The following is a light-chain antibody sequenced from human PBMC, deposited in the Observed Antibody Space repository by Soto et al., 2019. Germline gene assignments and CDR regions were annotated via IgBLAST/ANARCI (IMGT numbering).Light chain of an antibody. V-gene: IGLV4-69*01. Sequence: QLVLTQPPSASASLGASVKLTCTLSSGHNSYAIAWHQQQPEKGPRYLMKLNSDGSHRKGDGIPDRFSGSSSGAEWYLTIASLQSEDEADYYCQTWSTDIRVFGGGTKLTVL. CDR3: QTWSTDIRV. J-gene: IGLJ2*01. CDR1: SGHNSYA. CDR2: LNSDGSH.